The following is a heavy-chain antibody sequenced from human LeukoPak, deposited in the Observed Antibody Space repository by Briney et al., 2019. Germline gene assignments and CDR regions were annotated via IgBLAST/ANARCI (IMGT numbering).Heavy chain of an antibody. D-gene: IGHD3-9*01. CDR1: AFTFSSYS. J-gene: IGHJ4*02. Sequence: GGSLRLSCAASAFTFSSYSMNWVRQAPGKGLEWVSYISSSSSTIYYADSVKGRFTISRDNAKNSLYLQMNSLRDEDTAVYYCARENYDILTGYPTDFDYWGQGTLVTVSS. CDR3: ARENYDILTGYPTDFDY. V-gene: IGHV3-48*02. CDR2: ISSSSSTI.